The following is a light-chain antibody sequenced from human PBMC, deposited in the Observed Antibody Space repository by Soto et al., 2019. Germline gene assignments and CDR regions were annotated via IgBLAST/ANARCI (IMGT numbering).Light chain of an antibody. Sequence: QSALTQPASVSGSPGQSITMSCTGTSSDVGAYKYVSWYQQHPGKAPKLMIYEVSNRPSGVSNRFSGSKSGNTASVTISGLQAEDVADYYCSSYTSTNTQVFGTGTKVTVL. V-gene: IGLV2-14*01. CDR3: SSYTSTNTQV. J-gene: IGLJ1*01. CDR2: EVS. CDR1: SSDVGAYKY.